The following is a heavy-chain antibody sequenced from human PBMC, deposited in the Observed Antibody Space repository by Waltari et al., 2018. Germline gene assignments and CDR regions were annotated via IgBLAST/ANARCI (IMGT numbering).Heavy chain of an antibody. Sequence: QVQLVESGGGVVQPGRSLRLSCAASGFTFSSYAMHWVRQAPGKGLDWVAVISYDGSNKYYADSVEGRFTISRDNSKNTLYLQMNSLRAEDTAVYYCARDRFGDTAWGQGTLVTVSS. V-gene: IGHV3-30-3*01. CDR3: ARDRFGDTA. J-gene: IGHJ4*02. D-gene: IGHD3-10*01. CDR2: ISYDGSNK. CDR1: GFTFSSYA.